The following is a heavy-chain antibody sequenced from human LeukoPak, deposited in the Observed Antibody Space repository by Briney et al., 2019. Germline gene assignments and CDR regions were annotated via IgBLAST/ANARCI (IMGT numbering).Heavy chain of an antibody. J-gene: IGHJ4*02. CDR1: GGSITTSSYY. CDR2: IYYTGGT. D-gene: IGHD4-11*01. CDR3: ARHGGTRITLVEVYYFDY. Sequence: SETLSLTCSVSGGSITTSSYYWGWIRQPPEKGLEWIGSIYYTGGTYYSPSLKSRVTISVDTSKNQFSLNLNSVTAADTAVYYCARHGGTRITLVEVYYFDYWGQGTLVTVSS. V-gene: IGHV4-39*01.